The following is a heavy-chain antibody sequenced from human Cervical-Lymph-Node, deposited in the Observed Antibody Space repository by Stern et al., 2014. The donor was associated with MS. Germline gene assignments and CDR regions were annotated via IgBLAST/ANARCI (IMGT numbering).Heavy chain of an antibody. CDR3: ARPPLVVATTPGWYDY. CDR2: IYPGDSDT. V-gene: IGHV5-51*03. D-gene: IGHD2-15*01. Sequence: EVQLVESGAEVKKPGESLKISCKGSGYSFTSYWIGWVRQMPGKGLEWMGIIYPGDSDTRYSPSFQGQVTISADKSISTAYLQWSSLKASDTAMYYCARPPLVVATTPGWYDYWGQGTLVTVSS. J-gene: IGHJ4*02. CDR1: GYSFTSYW.